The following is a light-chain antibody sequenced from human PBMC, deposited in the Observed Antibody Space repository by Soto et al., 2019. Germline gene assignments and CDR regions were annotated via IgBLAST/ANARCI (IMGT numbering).Light chain of an antibody. Sequence: EIVMTQSPATLSVSPGETASLSCRASQSVSSNLAWYQQKPGQAPRLLIYGASTRATGLPARFSGSGSGTEFTLTISSLQSEDFAVYYCQQYNNWPPQITFGQGTRLEIK. J-gene: IGKJ5*01. V-gene: IGKV3-15*01. CDR2: GAS. CDR1: QSVSSN. CDR3: QQYNNWPPQIT.